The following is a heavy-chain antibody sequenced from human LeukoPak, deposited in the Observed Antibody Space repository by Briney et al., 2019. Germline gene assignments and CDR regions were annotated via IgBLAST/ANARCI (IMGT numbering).Heavy chain of an antibody. CDR3: ATLPYYYDSSGSYYFDY. CDR2: ISWNGGII. D-gene: IGHD3-22*01. Sequence: GGSLRLSCAASGFTFENYAMHWVRQAPGKGLEWVSGISWNGGIIDYADSVKGRFTISRDNSKNTLYLQMNSLRVEDTAVYYCATLPYYYDSSGSYYFDYWGQGTLVTVSS. CDR1: GFTFENYA. V-gene: IGHV3-9*01. J-gene: IGHJ4*02.